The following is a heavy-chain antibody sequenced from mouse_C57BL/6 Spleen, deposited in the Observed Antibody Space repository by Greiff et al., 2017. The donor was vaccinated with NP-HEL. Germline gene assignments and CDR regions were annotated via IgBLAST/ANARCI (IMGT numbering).Heavy chain of an antibody. V-gene: IGHV1-59*01. CDR3: ARGYYGSSYKNYFYF. D-gene: IGHD1-1*01. J-gene: IGHJ2*01. Sequence: QVQLQQPGAELVRPGTSVQLSCKASGYTFTSYWMHWVKQRPGQGLEWIGVIDPSDSYTNYNQKFKAKATLTVDTSSSTAYMQLSSLTSEDSAVYYCARGYYGSSYKNYFYFWGQGTTLTVSS. CDR2: IDPSDSYT. CDR1: GYTFTSYW.